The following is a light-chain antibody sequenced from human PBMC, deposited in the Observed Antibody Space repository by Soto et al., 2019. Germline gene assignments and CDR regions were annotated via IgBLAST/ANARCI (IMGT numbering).Light chain of an antibody. Sequence: QSVLTQPPSVSGAPGQRVTISCTGSSSNIGAGYDVHWYQQLPGTAPKLLIYGNSNRPSGVPDRFSGSKSGTSASLAITGLQAEDEADYYCQCGGVFGGGTKLTVL. J-gene: IGLJ3*02. CDR2: GNS. CDR3: QCGGV. V-gene: IGLV1-40*01. CDR1: SSNIGAGYD.